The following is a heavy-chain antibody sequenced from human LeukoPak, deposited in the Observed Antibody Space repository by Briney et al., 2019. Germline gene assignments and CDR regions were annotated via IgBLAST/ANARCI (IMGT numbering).Heavy chain of an antibody. D-gene: IGHD3-10*01. Sequence: GRSLRLSCAASGFTFDDYAMHWVRQAPGKGLEWVSGISWNSGSIGYADSVKGRFTISRDNAKYSLYLQMNSLRAEDTALYYCAKEMGLWFGELSGFDPWGQGTLVTVSS. CDR3: AKEMGLWFGELSGFDP. V-gene: IGHV3-9*01. CDR2: ISWNSGSI. CDR1: GFTFDDYA. J-gene: IGHJ5*02.